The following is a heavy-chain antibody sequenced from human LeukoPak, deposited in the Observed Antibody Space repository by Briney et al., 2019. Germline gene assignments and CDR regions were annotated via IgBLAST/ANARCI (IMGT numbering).Heavy chain of an antibody. D-gene: IGHD3-10*01. CDR2: MNPNSGNT. CDR1: GYTFTSYY. Sequence: ASVKVSCKASGYTFTSYYMHWVRQAPGQGLEWMGWMNPNSGNTGYAQKFQGRVTMTRNTSISTAYMELSSLRSEDTAVYYCARVSFGEPRAVYYYYYMDVWGKATTVTISS. CDR3: ARVSFGEPRAVYYYYYMDV. V-gene: IGHV1-8*01. J-gene: IGHJ6*03.